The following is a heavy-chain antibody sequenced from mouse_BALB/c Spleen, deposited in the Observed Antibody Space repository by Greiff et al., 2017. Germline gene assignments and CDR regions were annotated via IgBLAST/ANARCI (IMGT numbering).Heavy chain of an antibody. CDR1: GYSITSDYA. Sequence: EVHLVESGPGLVKPSQSLSLTCTVTGYSITSDYAWNWIRQFPGNKLEWMGYISYSGSTSYNPSLKSRISITRDTSKNQFFLQLNSVTTEDTATYYCARDGYLWFAYGGQGTLVTVSA. V-gene: IGHV3-2*02. CDR2: ISYSGST. D-gene: IGHD2-3*01. J-gene: IGHJ3*01. CDR3: ARDGYLWFAY.